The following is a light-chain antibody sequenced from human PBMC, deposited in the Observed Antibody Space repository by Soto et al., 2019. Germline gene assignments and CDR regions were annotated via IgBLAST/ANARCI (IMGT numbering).Light chain of an antibody. J-gene: IGKJ2*01. V-gene: IGKV3-11*01. CDR3: QQRSNWQT. CDR2: DAS. CDR1: QSVSSY. Sequence: EIVLTQSPATLSLSPGERATLSCRASQSVSSYLAWYQQKPGQAPRLLIYDASNRATGIPARFSGNGSGTDFTLTISSLEPEDFAVYYCQQRSNWQTFGQGTKLEIK.